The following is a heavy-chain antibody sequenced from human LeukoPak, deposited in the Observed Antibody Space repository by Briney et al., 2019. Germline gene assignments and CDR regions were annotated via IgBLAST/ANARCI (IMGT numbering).Heavy chain of an antibody. Sequence: PGGSLRLSCAAAGFTFSSYGMHWVRQPPGKGLEWVAVIWYDGSNKYYADSVKGRFTISRDNSRNTLYLQMNSLRVEDTAVYYCARDQGFTMTAVYWGQGTLVTVSS. CDR2: IWYDGSNK. CDR3: ARDQGFTMTAVY. CDR1: GFTFSSYG. J-gene: IGHJ4*02. D-gene: IGHD3-22*01. V-gene: IGHV3-33*01.